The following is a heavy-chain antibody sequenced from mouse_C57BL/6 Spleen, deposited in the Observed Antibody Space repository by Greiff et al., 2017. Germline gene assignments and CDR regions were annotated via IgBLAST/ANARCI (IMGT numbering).Heavy chain of an antibody. J-gene: IGHJ1*03. CDR1: GYAFSSSW. Sequence: QVQLKQSGPELVKPGASVKISCKASGYAFSSSWMNWVKQRPGKGLEWIGRIYPGDGDTNYNGKFKGKATLTAAKSSSTAYMQLSSLTSEDSAVYFCARGESNYDWYFDVWGTGTTGTVSS. D-gene: IGHD2-5*01. V-gene: IGHV1-82*01. CDR3: ARGESNYDWYFDV. CDR2: IYPGDGDT.